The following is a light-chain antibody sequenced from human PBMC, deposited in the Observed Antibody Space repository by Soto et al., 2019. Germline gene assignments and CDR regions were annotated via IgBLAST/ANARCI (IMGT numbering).Light chain of an antibody. J-gene: IGKJ5*01. CDR1: QRVSSNY. CDR3: QQYGSSPPT. V-gene: IGKV3-20*01. Sequence: EIVLTQSPGTLSLSPGERATLSCRASQRVSSNYLAWYQQKPGQAPRLLIYGASSRATGIPDRFSGSGSGTDFTLTISRLEPEDFAVYSCQQYGSSPPTFGQGTRLEIK. CDR2: GAS.